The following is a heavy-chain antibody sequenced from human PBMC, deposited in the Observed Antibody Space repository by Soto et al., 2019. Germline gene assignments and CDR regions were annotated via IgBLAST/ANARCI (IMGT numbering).Heavy chain of an antibody. J-gene: IGHJ6*02. CDR3: ARRRDGYNYGYYYGMDV. CDR1: GCSMSSYY. CDR2: IYYSGST. D-gene: IGHD5-12*01. V-gene: IGHV4-59*01. Sequence: SEALSVTCPVSGCSMSSYYWSWIRQPPGKGLEWIGYIYYSGSTNYNPSLKSRVTISVDTSKNQFSLKLSSVTAADTAVYYCARRRDGYNYGYYYGMDVWGQGTTVTVSS.